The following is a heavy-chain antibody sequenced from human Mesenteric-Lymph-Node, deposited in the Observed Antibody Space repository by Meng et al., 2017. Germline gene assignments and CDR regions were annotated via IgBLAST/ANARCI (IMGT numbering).Heavy chain of an antibody. V-gene: IGHV1-18*01. CDR1: GYTFTSYG. CDR3: ARDRSTSWYYFDY. Sequence: QGQLVQSGAEVKKPGASVNVSCKASGYTFTSYGISWVRQAPGQGLEWMGWISPYNGNTNYIQKFQGRVTMTVDTSTTTAYMELRSLTSDDTAVYYCARDRSTSWYYFDYWGQGTLVTVSS. CDR2: ISPYNGNT. J-gene: IGHJ4*02. D-gene: IGHD6-13*01.